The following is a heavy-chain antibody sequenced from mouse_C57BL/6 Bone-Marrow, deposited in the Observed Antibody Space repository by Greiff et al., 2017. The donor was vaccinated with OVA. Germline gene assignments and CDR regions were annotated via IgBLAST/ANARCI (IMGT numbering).Heavy chain of an antibody. Sequence: QVQLQQPGAELVMPGASVKLSCKASGYTFTSYWMHWVKQRPGQGLEWIGEIDPSDSYTNYNQKFKGKSKLTVDKSSSTAYMQLSSLTSEDSAVYYCARSGTTVVAQYYYAMDYWGQGTSVTVSS. CDR2: IDPSDSYT. J-gene: IGHJ4*01. D-gene: IGHD1-1*01. V-gene: IGHV1-69*01. CDR3: ARSGTTVVAQYYYAMDY. CDR1: GYTFTSYW.